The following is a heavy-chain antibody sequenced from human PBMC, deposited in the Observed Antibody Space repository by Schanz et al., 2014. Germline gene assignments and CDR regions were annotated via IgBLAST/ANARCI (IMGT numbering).Heavy chain of an antibody. J-gene: IGHJ2*01. Sequence: QVQLQESGPGLVKPSQTLSLTCTVSGGSIRSGTYYWSWIRPPAGKALEWVGRVFPNGITNYNPSLKSRVPISRDPSKNQFSLTLPSLTAADTAVYYCARDTTWRLDLWGRGTLVTVSS. CDR1: GGSIRSGTYY. D-gene: IGHD1-1*01. CDR3: ARDTTWRLDL. CDR2: VFPNGIT. V-gene: IGHV4-61*02.